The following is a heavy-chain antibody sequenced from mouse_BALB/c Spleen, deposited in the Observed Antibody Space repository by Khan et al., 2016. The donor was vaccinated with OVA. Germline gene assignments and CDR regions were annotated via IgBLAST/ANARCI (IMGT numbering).Heavy chain of an antibody. Sequence: EVELVESGGGLVQPGGSLKLSCAASGFDFSRYWMSWVRQAPGKGLEWIGEINPDSSTINYTPSLKDKFILSRDNAKNTLYLQMSKVRSEDTALYYCVRHGYYGNYDWYFDVWGAGTTVTVSS. CDR2: INPDSSTI. CDR1: GFDFSRYW. D-gene: IGHD2-1*01. CDR3: VRHGYYGNYDWYFDV. J-gene: IGHJ1*01. V-gene: IGHV4-1*02.